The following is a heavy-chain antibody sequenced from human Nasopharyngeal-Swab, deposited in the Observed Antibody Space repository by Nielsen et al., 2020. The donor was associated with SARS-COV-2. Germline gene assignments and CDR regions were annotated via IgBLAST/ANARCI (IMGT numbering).Heavy chain of an antibody. J-gene: IGHJ2*01. CDR1: GFTVSSNY. Sequence: GESLKISCAASGFTVSSNYMGWVRQAPGKGLEWVSVIYSGGSTYYADSVKGRFTISRHNSKNTLYLQMNSLRAEDTAVYYCARVEGDSSGYNTVYWYFDLWGRGTLVTVSS. CDR3: ARVEGDSSGYNTVYWYFDL. D-gene: IGHD3-22*01. CDR2: IYSGGST. V-gene: IGHV3-53*04.